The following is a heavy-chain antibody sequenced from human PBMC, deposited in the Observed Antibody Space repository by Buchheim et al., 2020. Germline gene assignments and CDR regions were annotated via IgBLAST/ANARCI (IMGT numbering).Heavy chain of an antibody. J-gene: IGHJ5*02. V-gene: IGHV1-46*01. D-gene: IGHD3-10*01. CDR1: GYTFTSYY. Sequence: QVQLVQSGAEVKKPGASVKVSCKASGYTFTSYYMHWVRQPPGQGLEGLGIINPSGGSTSYAQKFQGRATMTRDTSTSTGNMELSSLRSEDTDVYYCARRIGWFGELVGGSRFDTWGQGTL. CDR2: INPSGGST. CDR3: ARRIGWFGELVGGSRFDT.